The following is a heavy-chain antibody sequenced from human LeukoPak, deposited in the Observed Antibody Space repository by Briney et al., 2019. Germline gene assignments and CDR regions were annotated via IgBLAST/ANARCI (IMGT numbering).Heavy chain of an antibody. Sequence: GASVKVSCKASGGTFSSYAISWVRQAPGQGLEWMGGIIPIFGTANYAQKSQGRVTITADESTSTAYMELSSLRSEDTAVYYCARGCSSTSCYSNKGFDPWGQGTLVTVSS. V-gene: IGHV1-69*13. J-gene: IGHJ5*02. CDR2: IIPIFGTA. CDR1: GGTFSSYA. D-gene: IGHD2-2*02. CDR3: ARGCSSTSCYSNKGFDP.